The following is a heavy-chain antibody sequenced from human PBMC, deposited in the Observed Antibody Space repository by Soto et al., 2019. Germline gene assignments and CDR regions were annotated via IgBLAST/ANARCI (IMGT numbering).Heavy chain of an antibody. V-gene: IGHV3-48*01. CDR2: ISTRSTTI. Sequence: GGSLRLSCAVSGFTFGRYNMNWVRQAPGKGLEWIAYISTRSTTIYYADSVRGRFVISRDNGRGTMYLQMSSLRAEDTALYYCAKGVADRGIDSWGQGTLVTVSS. CDR1: GFTFGRYN. CDR3: AKGVADRGIDS. J-gene: IGHJ4*02.